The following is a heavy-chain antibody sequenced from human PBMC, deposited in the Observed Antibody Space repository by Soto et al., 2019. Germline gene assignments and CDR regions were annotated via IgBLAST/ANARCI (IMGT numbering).Heavy chain of an antibody. Sequence: QVQLVQSGAEVKKPGASVKVSCKASGYTFTSDAMHWVRQAPGQRLEWMGWINAGNGNTKYSQNFQRRVTITRDTSARTAYMELSSRRSEDTAVYYCSRDLVMDVWGQGTTVTFSS. CDR1: GYTFTSDA. V-gene: IGHV1-3*01. CDR3: SRDLVMDV. CDR2: INAGNGNT. J-gene: IGHJ6*02. D-gene: IGHD2-8*02.